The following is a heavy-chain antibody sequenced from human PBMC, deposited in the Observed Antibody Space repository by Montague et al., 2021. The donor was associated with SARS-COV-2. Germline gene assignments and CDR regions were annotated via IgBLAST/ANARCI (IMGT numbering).Heavy chain of an antibody. CDR1: GGSISSYY. D-gene: IGHD2-8*01. CDR2: INSSGRT. Sequence: SETLSLTCTVSGGSISSYYWSWIRQPPGRGLEWIGGINSSGRTNYNPSLKSRVTMSVDTSKNQFSLRLSSVTAADTAVYYCARGYWTSRCCYYYYGMDVWGQGTTVTVSS. V-gene: IGHV4-4*07. CDR3: ARGYWTSRCCYYYYGMDV. J-gene: IGHJ6*02.